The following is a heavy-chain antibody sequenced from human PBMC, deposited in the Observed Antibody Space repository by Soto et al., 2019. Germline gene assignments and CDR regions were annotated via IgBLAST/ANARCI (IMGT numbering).Heavy chain of an antibody. Sequence: QVQLVESGGGVVQPGRSLRLSCAASGFTFSRDGMHWVRQAPGKGLEYVAIIWFDGSNQYYADSVKGRFTISRDNSKNMLYLQLNSRRAEDTAVYYCVRLNERTLDYWGEGTLVTVS. V-gene: IGHV3-33*01. CDR3: VRLNERTLDY. J-gene: IGHJ4*02. CDR1: GFTFSRDG. CDR2: IWFDGSNQ.